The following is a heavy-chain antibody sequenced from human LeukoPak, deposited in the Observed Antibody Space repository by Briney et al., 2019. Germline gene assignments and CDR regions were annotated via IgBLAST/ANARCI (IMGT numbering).Heavy chain of an antibody. V-gene: IGHV3-23*01. D-gene: IGHD3-22*01. Sequence: GRSLRLSCAASGFTFDDYAMRWVRQAPGKGLEWASAISGSGGSTYYADSVKGRFTISRDNSKNTLYLQMNSLRAEDTAVYYCAKDLYYDSSGYLFDYWGQGTLVTVSS. CDR1: GFTFDDYA. CDR3: AKDLYYDSSGYLFDY. J-gene: IGHJ4*02. CDR2: ISGSGGST.